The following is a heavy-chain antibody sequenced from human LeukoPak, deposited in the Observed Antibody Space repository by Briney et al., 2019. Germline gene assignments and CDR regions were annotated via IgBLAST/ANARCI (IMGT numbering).Heavy chain of an antibody. CDR2: IYPGDSDT. CDR3: ARHGKVPAAKCNWFDP. CDR1: GYSFTSYW. V-gene: IGHV5-51*01. D-gene: IGHD2-2*01. J-gene: IGHJ5*02. Sequence: GESLKISCKGSGYSFTSYWIGWVRQMPGKGLEWMGIIYPGDSDTRYSPSFQGQVTISADKSISTAYLQWSSLKASDTAMYYCARHGKVPAAKCNWFDPWGQGTLVTVSS.